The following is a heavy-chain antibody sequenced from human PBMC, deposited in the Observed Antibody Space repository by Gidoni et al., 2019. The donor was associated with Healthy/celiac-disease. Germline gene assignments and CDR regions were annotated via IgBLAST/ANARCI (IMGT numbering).Heavy chain of an antibody. CDR3: AKVEKRSGSYRYFDY. CDR2: ISGSGGST. D-gene: IGHD1-26*01. V-gene: IGHV3-23*01. J-gene: IGHJ4*02. CDR1: GFTFRRYA. Sequence: VQLLESGGGLVQPGGSLRLPCAASGFTFRRYAMSWVGQAPGKGLGWVSAISGSGGSTYYADSGKGRFTISRDNSKNTLYLQMNSLRAEDTAVYYCAKVEKRSGSYRYFDYWGQGTLVTVSS.